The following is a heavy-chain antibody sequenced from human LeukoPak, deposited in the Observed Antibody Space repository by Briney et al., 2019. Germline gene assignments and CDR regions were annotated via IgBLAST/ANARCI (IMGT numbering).Heavy chain of an antibody. CDR2: INHSGST. CDR3: ARHSLLWFGELRN. CDR1: GGSFSGYY. V-gene: IGHV4-34*01. D-gene: IGHD3-10*01. Sequence: SETLSLTCAVYGGSFSGYYWSWIRQPPGKGLEWIGEINHSGSTNYNPSPKSRVTISVDTSKNQFSLKLSSVTAADTAVYYCARHSLLWFGELRNWGQGTLDTVSS. J-gene: IGHJ4*02.